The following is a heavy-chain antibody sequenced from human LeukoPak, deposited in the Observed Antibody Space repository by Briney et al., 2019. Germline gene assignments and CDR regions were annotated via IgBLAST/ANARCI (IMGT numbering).Heavy chain of an antibody. J-gene: IGHJ3*02. CDR1: GGSIRSTSYY. Sequence: PSETLSLTYTVTGGSIRSTSYYWGWIRQPPGKGLEWIGSIYYSGSTYYNPSLKSRVTISVDTSKNQFSLKLSSVTAADTAVYYCARDLYSSRTNDAFVIWGQGTMVTVSS. CDR2: IYYSGST. V-gene: IGHV4-39*07. CDR3: ARDLYSSRTNDAFVI. D-gene: IGHD6-13*01.